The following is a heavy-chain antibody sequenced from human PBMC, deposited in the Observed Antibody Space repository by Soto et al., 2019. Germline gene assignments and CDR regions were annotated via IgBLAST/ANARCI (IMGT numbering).Heavy chain of an antibody. CDR1: GSSINSSGYY. Sequence: SETLSLTCTVSGSSINSSGYYWGWIRQPPGKGLEWIGSMFYGVSTYYNPSLKSRVTVSVDTSKSQFSLNLRSVTAADTAVYYCARLPSRHLVDYWGQGTLVTVSS. CDR3: ARLPSRHLVDY. D-gene: IGHD3-3*02. V-gene: IGHV4-39*01. CDR2: MFYGVST. J-gene: IGHJ4*02.